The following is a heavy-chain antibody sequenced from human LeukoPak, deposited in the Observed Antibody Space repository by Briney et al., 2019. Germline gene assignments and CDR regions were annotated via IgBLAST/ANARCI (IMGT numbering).Heavy chain of an antibody. Sequence: PGGSLRLSCTTSGFTFDFYAMHWVRQAPGKGLEWVAVMSYDGRYRYYADSAKGRFTISRDNSKRTLYLEMSSLRPEDTALYYCARSELYYGSESYYHLDYWGHGTLVTVSS. V-gene: IGHV3-30*03. CDR3: ARSELYYGSESYYHLDY. CDR2: MSYDGRYR. CDR1: GFTFDFYA. J-gene: IGHJ4*01. D-gene: IGHD3-10*01.